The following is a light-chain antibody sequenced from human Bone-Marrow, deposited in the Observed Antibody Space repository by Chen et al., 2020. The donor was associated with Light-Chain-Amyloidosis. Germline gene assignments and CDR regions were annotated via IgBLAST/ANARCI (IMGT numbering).Light chain of an antibody. CDR1: DLPTKY. CDR2: RDT. CDR3: QSADSSGTYEVI. Sequence: SYAPTQSPSVSVSPGQTARLTCSGDDLPTKYAYWYQQKPGQAPVLVIHRDTERPSGISERFSGSSSGTTATLTISGVQAEDEADYHWQSADSSGTYEVIFGGGTKLTVL. J-gene: IGLJ2*01. V-gene: IGLV3-25*03.